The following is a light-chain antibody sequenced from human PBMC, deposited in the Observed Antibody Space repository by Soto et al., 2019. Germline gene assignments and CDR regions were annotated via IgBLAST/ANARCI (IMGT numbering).Light chain of an antibody. CDR1: QSVSTN. V-gene: IGKV3-15*01. J-gene: IGKJ4*01. Sequence: EIVMTQSPATLSVSPGDGATLSCRASQSVSTNLAWYQQRPGQAPRLLIYGASTRATGIPPGFSGSGSGTEFTLTISSLQSEDFAVYYCQQYNNWPPLTFGGGTKVETK. CDR3: QQYNNWPPLT. CDR2: GAS.